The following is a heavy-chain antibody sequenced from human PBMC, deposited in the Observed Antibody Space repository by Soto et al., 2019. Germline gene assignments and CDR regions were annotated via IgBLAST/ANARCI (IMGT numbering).Heavy chain of an antibody. D-gene: IGHD6-13*01. J-gene: IGHJ6*02. CDR2: ISYDGRNK. CDR3: AKDQRYSSSWYPGSSYYYGMDV. CDR1: GFTFSSYG. V-gene: IGHV3-30*18. Sequence: QVQLVESGGGVVQPGRSLRLSCAASGFTFSSYGMHWVRQAPGKGLEWVAVISYDGRNKYYADSVKGRFTISRDNSKNTLYLKSKRLRAEDNAVYYCAKDQRYSSSWYPGSSYYYGMDVWGQGTTVTVSS.